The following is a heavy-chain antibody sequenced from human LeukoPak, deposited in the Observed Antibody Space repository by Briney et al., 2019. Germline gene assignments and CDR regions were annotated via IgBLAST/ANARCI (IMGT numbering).Heavy chain of an antibody. Sequence: ASVKVSCKASGYTFTSYGISWVRQAPGQGLEWMGWISAYNGNTNYAQKLQGRVTMTTDTSTSTAYTELRSLRSDDTAVYYCATYYGELSPYYYYYYMDVWGKGTTVTVSS. J-gene: IGHJ6*03. D-gene: IGHD3-16*02. CDR3: ATYYGELSPYYYYYYMDV. CDR2: ISAYNGNT. V-gene: IGHV1-18*01. CDR1: GYTFTSYG.